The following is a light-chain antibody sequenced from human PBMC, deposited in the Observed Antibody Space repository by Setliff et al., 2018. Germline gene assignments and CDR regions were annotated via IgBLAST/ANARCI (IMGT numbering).Light chain of an antibody. CDR3: CSYAGSSTFV. Sequence: QSVLTQPASVSGSPGQSITISCTGSSSDVGSYNLVSWYQQHPAKAPKLMIYDASKRPSGVSIRFSGSKSGNTASLTISGLQAEDEADYYCCSYAGSSTFVFGTGTKVTVL. CDR1: SSDVGSYNL. J-gene: IGLJ1*01. V-gene: IGLV2-23*01. CDR2: DAS.